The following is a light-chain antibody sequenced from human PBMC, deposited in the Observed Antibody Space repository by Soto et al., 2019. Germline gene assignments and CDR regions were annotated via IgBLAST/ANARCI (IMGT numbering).Light chain of an antibody. CDR3: QQYNNWPLYT. Sequence: EIVMTQSPATLSVSPGERATLSCRASQSVSSNLAWYQQKPGQAPRLLIYGASTRATGMPARFSGSGSGTEFTLTMSSLQSEDFAVYYCQQYNNWPLYTFGQGTKLEIK. CDR1: QSVSSN. CDR2: GAS. J-gene: IGKJ2*01. V-gene: IGKV3-15*01.